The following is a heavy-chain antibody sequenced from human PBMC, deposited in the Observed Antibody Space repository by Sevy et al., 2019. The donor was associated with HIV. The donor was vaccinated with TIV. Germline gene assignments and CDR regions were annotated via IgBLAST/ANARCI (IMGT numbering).Heavy chain of an antibody. J-gene: IGHJ2*01. Sequence: SETLSLTCAVYGGSFSGYYWSWIRQPPGKGLEWIGEINHSGSTNYNPSLKSRVTKSVDTSKNQFSLKLSSVTAADTAVYYCAREKRTAMFSGWYFDLWGRGTLVTVSS. CDR1: GGSFSGYY. D-gene: IGHD5-18*01. CDR3: AREKRTAMFSGWYFDL. V-gene: IGHV4-34*01. CDR2: INHSGST.